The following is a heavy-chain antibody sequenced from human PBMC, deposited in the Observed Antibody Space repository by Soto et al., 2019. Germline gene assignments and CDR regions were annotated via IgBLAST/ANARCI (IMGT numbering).Heavy chain of an antibody. J-gene: IGHJ4*02. CDR2: IKEDGAEK. V-gene: IGHV3-7*01. CDR1: GFTFSSYW. Sequence: PGGSLRLSCAASGFTFSSYWMSWVRQAPGKGLEWVASIKEDGAEKYYVDSVEGRFTISRDNVNDTLYLQMNNLRAEDSGLYYCTRGPRPISTGTGAYWGQGTQVTVSS. CDR3: TRGPRPISTGTGAY. D-gene: IGHD3-10*01.